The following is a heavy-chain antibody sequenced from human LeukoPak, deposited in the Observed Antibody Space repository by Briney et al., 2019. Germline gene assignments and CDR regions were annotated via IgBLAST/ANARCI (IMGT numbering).Heavy chain of an antibody. D-gene: IGHD3-3*01. J-gene: IGHJ3*02. CDR2: INHSGST. CDR1: GGSFSGYY. CDR3: ARGLLYYDFWSGYPLEAFDI. V-gene: IGHV4-34*01. Sequence: SETLSLTCAVYGGSFSGYYWSWIRQPPGKRLEWIGEINHSGSTNYNPSLKSRVTISVDTSKNQFSLKLSSVTAADTAVYYCARGLLYYDFWSGYPLEAFDIWGQGTMVTVSS.